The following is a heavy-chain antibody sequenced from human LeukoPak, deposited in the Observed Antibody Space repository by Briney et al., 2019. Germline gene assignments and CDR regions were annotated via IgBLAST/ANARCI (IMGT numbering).Heavy chain of an antibody. CDR2: INHSGST. CDR3: ARTRYYYNSRSYGAPYYFDY. J-gene: IGHJ4*02. V-gene: IGHV4-34*01. D-gene: IGHD3-10*01. CDR1: GGSFSGCY. Sequence: SETLSVTCAVYGGSFSGCYWSWIRQPPGKGLEWIGEINHSGSTNYNPSLKSRVTISVDTSKNQFSLKLSSVTAADTAVYYCARTRYYYNSRSYGAPYYFDYWGQGALVTVSS.